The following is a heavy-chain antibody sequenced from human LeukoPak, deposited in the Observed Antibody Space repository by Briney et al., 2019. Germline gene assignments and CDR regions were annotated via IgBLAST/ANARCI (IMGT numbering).Heavy chain of an antibody. D-gene: IGHD1-26*01. V-gene: IGHV3-30*03. J-gene: IGHJ6*02. CDR1: GFTFSSYG. CDR3: AREHTYSGSYRYYYYGMDV. Sequence: GRSLRLSCAASGFTFSSYGMHWVRQASGKGLEWVAMISYDGNSKYYADSVKGRFTISRDNSKNTLYLQMNSLRAEDTAVYFCAREHTYSGSYRYYYYGMDVWGQGTTVTVSS. CDR2: ISYDGNSK.